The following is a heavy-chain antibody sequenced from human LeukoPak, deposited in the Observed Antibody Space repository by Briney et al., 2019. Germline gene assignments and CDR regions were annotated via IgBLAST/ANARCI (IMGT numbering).Heavy chain of an antibody. D-gene: IGHD3-3*01. J-gene: IGHJ3*02. CDR3: ARGLTIFGAVNDAFDI. Sequence: GGSLRLSCAASGFIFDDAGMSWVRQAPGKGLEWVSGINWNGGSTGYADSVKGRFTISRDNAKNTLYLQMNSLRAEDTAVYYCARGLTIFGAVNDAFDIWGQGTMVTVSS. CDR1: GFIFDDAG. CDR2: INWNGGST. V-gene: IGHV3-20*04.